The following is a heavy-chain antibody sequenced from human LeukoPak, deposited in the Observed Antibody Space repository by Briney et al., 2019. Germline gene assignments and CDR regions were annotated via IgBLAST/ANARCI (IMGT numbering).Heavy chain of an antibody. CDR2: ISSSSSYI. Sequence: PGGSLRLSRAASGFTFSSYSMNWVRQAPGKGLEWVSSISSSSSYIYYADSVKGRFTISRDNAKNSLYLQMNSLRAEDTAVYYCAREVRGDDFDYWGQGTLVTVSS. V-gene: IGHV3-21*01. CDR1: GFTFSSYS. CDR3: AREVRGDDFDY. J-gene: IGHJ4*02. D-gene: IGHD3-10*01.